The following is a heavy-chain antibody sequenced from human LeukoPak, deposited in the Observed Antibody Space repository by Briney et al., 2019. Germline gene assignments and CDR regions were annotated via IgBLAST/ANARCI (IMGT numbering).Heavy chain of an antibody. J-gene: IGHJ6*02. CDR1: GFTFRDYT. CDR3: ARNNGMDV. V-gene: IGHV3-7*03. Sequence: PGGSLRLSCAASGFTFRDYTMNWVRQVPGRGPEWVANVNRDGSETYYLDSVKGRFTISKDNAKNSLYLQMNSPRAEDTALYHCARNNGMDVWGQGTTVIVSS. CDR2: VNRDGSET.